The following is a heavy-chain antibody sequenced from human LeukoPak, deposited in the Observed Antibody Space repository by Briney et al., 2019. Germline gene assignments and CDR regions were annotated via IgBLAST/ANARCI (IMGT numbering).Heavy chain of an antibody. Sequence: PGGSLRLSCAASGFTFDDYGMSWVRQAPGKGLEWVSGINWNGGSTGYADSVKGRFTISRDNAKNSLYLRMNSLRAEDTALYYCARDHIAARPQGIYYMDVWGKETTVTVSS. J-gene: IGHJ6*03. CDR2: INWNGGST. D-gene: IGHD6-6*01. V-gene: IGHV3-20*04. CDR1: GFTFDDYG. CDR3: ARDHIAARPQGIYYMDV.